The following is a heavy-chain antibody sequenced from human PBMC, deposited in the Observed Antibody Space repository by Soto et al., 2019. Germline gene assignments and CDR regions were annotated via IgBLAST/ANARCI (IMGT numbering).Heavy chain of an antibody. CDR1: GGSISSGDYY. Sequence: SETLSLTCSVSGGSISSGDYYWSWIRQPPGKGLEWIGYIYYSGSTYYNPSLKSRVTISVDTSKNQFSLKLSSVTAADTAVYYCARLGAYYQSLDPWGPGTLVTVSS. CDR3: ARLGAYYQSLDP. CDR2: IYYSGST. D-gene: IGHD3-22*01. V-gene: IGHV4-30-4*01. J-gene: IGHJ5*02.